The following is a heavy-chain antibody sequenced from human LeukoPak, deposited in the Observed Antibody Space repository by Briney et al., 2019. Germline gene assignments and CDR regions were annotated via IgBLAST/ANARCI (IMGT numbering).Heavy chain of an antibody. D-gene: IGHD6-25*01. CDR2: VNQDGTGK. CDR1: GFTFSSQW. CDR3: ARDRGRYYMDV. V-gene: IGHV3-7*01. J-gene: IGHJ6*03. Sequence: GGSLRLSCAASGFTFSSQWMSWVRQAPGKGLEWVANVNQDGTGKYYVDSVKGRFTISRDNAENSLYLQMNSLRAGDTAVYYCARDRGRYYMDVWGKGTTVTISS.